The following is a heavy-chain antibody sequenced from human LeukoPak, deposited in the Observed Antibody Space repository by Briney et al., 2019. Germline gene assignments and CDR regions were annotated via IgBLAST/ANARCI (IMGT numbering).Heavy chain of an antibody. Sequence: GASVKVSCKASGYTFTSHDINWVRQATGQGLEWMGWLNPNSGNTGYAQKFQGRVTMTRNTSISTAYMELSSLRSEDTAVYYCARGLPKWLRFPNNWFDPWGQGTLVTVSS. CDR3: ARGLPKWLRFPNNWFDP. J-gene: IGHJ5*02. CDR2: LNPNSGNT. D-gene: IGHD5-12*01. V-gene: IGHV1-8*01. CDR1: GYTFTSHD.